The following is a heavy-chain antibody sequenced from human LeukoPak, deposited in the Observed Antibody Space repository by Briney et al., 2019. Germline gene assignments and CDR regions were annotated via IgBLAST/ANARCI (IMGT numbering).Heavy chain of an antibody. D-gene: IGHD7-27*01. CDR3: AAWGLHNY. J-gene: IGHJ4*02. CDR1: GFAFRDYW. CDR2: INLGGSVI. Sequence: PGGSLRLSCAASGFAFRDYWMNRVRQAPGKGLEWVANINLGGSVILYVDSVKGRFTASRDNAENSVSLQMNSLRAEDTAVYYCAAWGLHNYWGQGTLVTVSS. V-gene: IGHV3-7*01.